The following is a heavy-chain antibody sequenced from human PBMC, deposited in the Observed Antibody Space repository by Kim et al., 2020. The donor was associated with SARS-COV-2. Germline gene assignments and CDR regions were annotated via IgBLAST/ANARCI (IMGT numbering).Heavy chain of an antibody. Sequence: SGSTYYHPSLKSRVTLSVYTSKNQFPLKLSSVTAADTAVYYCARLSTRAYWGQGTLVTVSS. J-gene: IGHJ4*02. V-gene: IGHV4-39*01. CDR3: ARLSTRAY. CDR2: SGST.